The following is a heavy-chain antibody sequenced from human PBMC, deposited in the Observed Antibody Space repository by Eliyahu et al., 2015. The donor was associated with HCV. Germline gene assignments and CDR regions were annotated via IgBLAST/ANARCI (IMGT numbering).Heavy chain of an antibody. D-gene: IGHD1/OR15-1a*01. CDR2: ISSSSSYI. CDR1: GXXFSSXX. V-gene: IGHV3-21*01. CDR3: ATGPRYNWNKLHGGEDFQH. Sequence: EVQLVESGGGLVKPGGSLRLSCAASGXXFSSXXXXWVRQAPGKGLEWXSSISSSSSYIYYADSVKGRFTISRDNAKNSLYLQMNSLRAEDTAVYYCATGPRYNWNKLHGGEDFQHWGQGTLVTVSS. J-gene: IGHJ1*01.